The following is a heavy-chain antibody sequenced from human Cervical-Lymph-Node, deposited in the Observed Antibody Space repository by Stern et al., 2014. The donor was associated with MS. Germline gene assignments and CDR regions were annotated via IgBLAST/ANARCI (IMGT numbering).Heavy chain of an antibody. CDR3: ARVYRSVDTDYYYGMDV. J-gene: IGHJ6*02. Sequence: QLVQSGAEVKKPGASVKVSCKASGYTFTSYYMHWVRQAPGQGLEWMGIINPSGGSTSYAQKFQGRVTMTRDTSTSTVYMELSSLRSEDTAVYYCARVYRSVDTDYYYGMDVWGQGTTVTVSS. D-gene: IGHD5-18*01. V-gene: IGHV1-46*01. CDR1: GYTFTSYY. CDR2: INPSGGST.